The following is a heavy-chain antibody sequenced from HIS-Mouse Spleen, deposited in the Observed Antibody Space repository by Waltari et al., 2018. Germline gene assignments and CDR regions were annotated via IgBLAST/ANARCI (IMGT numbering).Heavy chain of an antibody. CDR2: IYFSGST. V-gene: IGHV4-39*07. CDR3: AREIPYSSSWYDWYFDL. CDR1: GRSISVIIHS. Sequence: HLQLQEPGRGLVKPSETLAPTCPVSGRSISVIIHSRGWIRQPPGKGLEWIGSIYFSGSTYYNPSLKSRVTISVDTSKNQFSLKLSSVTAADTAVYYCAREIPYSSSWYDWYFDLWGRGTLVTVSS. J-gene: IGHJ2*01. D-gene: IGHD6-13*01.